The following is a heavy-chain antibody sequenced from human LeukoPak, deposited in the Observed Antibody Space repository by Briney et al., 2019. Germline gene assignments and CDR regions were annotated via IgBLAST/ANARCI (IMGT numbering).Heavy chain of an antibody. J-gene: IGHJ3*02. CDR2: IYHSGST. Sequence: SETLSLTCAVSSGSISSSNWWSWVRQPPGKGLEWIGEIYHSGSTNYNPSLKSRVTISVDTSKNQFSLKLSSVTAADTAVYYCARTIVGASSDAFDIWGQGTMVTVSS. D-gene: IGHD1-26*01. CDR1: SGSISSSNW. CDR3: ARTIVGASSDAFDI. V-gene: IGHV4-4*02.